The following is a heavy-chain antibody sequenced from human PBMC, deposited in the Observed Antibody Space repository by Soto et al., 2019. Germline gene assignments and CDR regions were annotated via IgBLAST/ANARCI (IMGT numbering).Heavy chain of an antibody. D-gene: IGHD3-10*01. CDR2: ISSSSSDI. CDR3: ARELRRGWFDP. Sequence: EVQLVESGGGLVKPGGSLRLSCAASGFTFSTYRMTWVRQAPGKGLEWVSLISSSSSDISYADSVQGRFTISRDNAKKSLYLQMNSLRVEDTAVYYCARELRRGWFDPWGQGTLVTVSS. CDR1: GFTFSTYR. J-gene: IGHJ5*02. V-gene: IGHV3-21*01.